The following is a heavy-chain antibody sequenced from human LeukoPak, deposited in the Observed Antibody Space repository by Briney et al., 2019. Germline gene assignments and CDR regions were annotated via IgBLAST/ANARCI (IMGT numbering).Heavy chain of an antibody. D-gene: IGHD3-22*01. CDR2: IYYTGST. Sequence: SETLSLTCTVSGVSVSNGNYYWSWLRQPPGKALEWIGYIYYTGSTSYNPSLEGRVTISVDTSKNQFSVKLSSVTAADTAVYYCAADSSGYSQNWFDPWGQGTLVTVSS. J-gene: IGHJ5*02. CDR1: GVSVSNGNYY. V-gene: IGHV4-61*01. CDR3: AADSSGYSQNWFDP.